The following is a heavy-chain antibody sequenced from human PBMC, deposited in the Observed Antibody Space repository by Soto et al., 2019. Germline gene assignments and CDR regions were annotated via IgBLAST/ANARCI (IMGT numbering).Heavy chain of an antibody. CDR1: GFTFTRYS. V-gene: IGHV3-21*06. CDR2: ISSTTNYI. Sequence: PGGSLRLSCAASGFTFTRYSMNWVRQAPGKGLEWVSSISSTTNYIYYGDAMKGRFTISRDNAKNSLYLEMNSLRAEDTAVYYCARESEDLTSNFDYWGQGTLVTVSS. CDR3: ARESEDLTSNFDY. J-gene: IGHJ4*02.